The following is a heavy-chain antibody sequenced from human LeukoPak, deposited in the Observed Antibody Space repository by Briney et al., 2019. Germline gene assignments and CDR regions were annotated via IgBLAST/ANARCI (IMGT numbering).Heavy chain of an antibody. Sequence: GGSLRLSCAASGFTFSTYSMNWVRQAPGKGLEWVSSITSPVGHIYYADSLKGRITISRDNARSSLYLQMNSLRAEDTAVYYCASSRNWGQGTLVTVSS. CDR1: GFTFSTYS. CDR3: ASSRN. CDR2: ITSPVGHI. J-gene: IGHJ4*02. V-gene: IGHV3-21*01.